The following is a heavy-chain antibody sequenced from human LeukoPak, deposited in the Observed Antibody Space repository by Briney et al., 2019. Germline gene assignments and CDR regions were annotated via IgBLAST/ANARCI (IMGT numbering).Heavy chain of an antibody. D-gene: IGHD3-10*01. Sequence: GGSLRLSCAASGFTFSSYAMNWVRQAPGKGLEWGSTISGSGGSTYYADSVKGRFTISRDNSKNTLYLQMNSLRAEDTAVYYCAKALGGSGSNFDYWGQGTLVTVSS. CDR1: GFTFSSYA. J-gene: IGHJ4*02. CDR3: AKALGGSGSNFDY. CDR2: ISGSGGST. V-gene: IGHV3-23*01.